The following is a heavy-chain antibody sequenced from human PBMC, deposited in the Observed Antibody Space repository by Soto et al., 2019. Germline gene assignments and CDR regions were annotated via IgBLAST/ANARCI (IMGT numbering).Heavy chain of an antibody. CDR3: AAEGYSSGWSPGYYYGMDV. V-gene: IGHV1-58*01. CDR2: IVVGSGNT. J-gene: IGHJ6*02. Sequence: SVKVSCKASGFTFTSSAVQWVRQARGQRLEWIGWIVVGSGNTNYAQKFQERVTITRDMSTSTAYMELSSLRSEDTAVYYCAAEGYSSGWSPGYYYGMDVWGQGTTVTVSS. D-gene: IGHD6-19*01. CDR1: GFTFTSSA.